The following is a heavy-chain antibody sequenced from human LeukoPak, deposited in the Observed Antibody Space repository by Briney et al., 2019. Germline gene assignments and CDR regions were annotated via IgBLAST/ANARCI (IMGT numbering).Heavy chain of an antibody. J-gene: IGHJ6*03. CDR2: INHSGST. CDR3: ARHLVYYYYMDV. Sequence: SETLSLTCTVSGGSISSYYWSWIRQPPGKGLEWIGEINHSGSTNYNPSLKSRVTISVDTSKNQFSLKLSSVTAADTAVYYCARHLVYYYYMDVWGKGTTVTISS. CDR1: GGSISSYY. V-gene: IGHV4-34*01. D-gene: IGHD2-8*02.